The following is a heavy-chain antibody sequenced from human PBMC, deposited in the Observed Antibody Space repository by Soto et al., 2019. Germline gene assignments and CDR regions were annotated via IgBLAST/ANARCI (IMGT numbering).Heavy chain of an antibody. D-gene: IGHD3-10*01. CDR2: IYYSGST. CDR1: GGSISSYY. J-gene: IGHJ6*03. V-gene: IGHV4-59*08. CDR3: ARSGMVRGVIRYYYMDV. Sequence: SETLSLTCTVSGGSISSYYWSWIRQPPGKGLEWIGYIYYSGSTNYNPSLKSRVTISVDTSKNQFSLKLSSVTAADTAVYYCARSGMVRGVIRYYYMDVWGKGTTVTVSS.